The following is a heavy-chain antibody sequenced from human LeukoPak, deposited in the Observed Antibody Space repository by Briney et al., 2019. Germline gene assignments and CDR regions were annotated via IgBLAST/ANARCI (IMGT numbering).Heavy chain of an antibody. CDR3: ARAPIVATPDY. J-gene: IGHJ4*02. V-gene: IGHV4-38-2*02. D-gene: IGHD5-12*01. Sequence: SETVSLTCTVSGYSISSGYYWGWIRQPPGKGLEWIGSIYHSGSTYYNPSLKSRVTISVDTSKNQFSLKLSSVTAADTAVYYCARAPIVATPDYWGQGTLVTVSS. CDR2: IYHSGST. CDR1: GYSISSGYY.